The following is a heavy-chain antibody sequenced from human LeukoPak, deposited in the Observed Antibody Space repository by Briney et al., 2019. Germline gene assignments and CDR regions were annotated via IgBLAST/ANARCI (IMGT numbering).Heavy chain of an antibody. CDR2: IIPIFGTA. CDR3: ARSHYDILTGYYKGNWFDP. V-gene: IGHV1-69*13. J-gene: IGHJ5*02. CDR1: GGTFSSYA. D-gene: IGHD3-9*01. Sequence: RASVKVSCKASGGTFSSYAISWVRQAPGQGLEWMGGIIPIFGTANYAQKFQGRVTITADESTSTAYMELSSLRSEDTAVYYCARSHYDILTGYYKGNWFDPWGQGTLVTVSS.